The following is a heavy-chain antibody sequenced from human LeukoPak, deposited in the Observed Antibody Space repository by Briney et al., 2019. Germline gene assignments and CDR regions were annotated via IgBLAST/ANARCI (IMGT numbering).Heavy chain of an antibody. CDR1: GGSTSSYY. V-gene: IGHV4-59*01. CDR3: ARFAQVDSSTWYYFDS. D-gene: IGHD6-13*01. CDR2: IYFSGST. J-gene: IGHJ4*02. Sequence: SETLSLTCTVSGGSTSSYYWSWIRQPPGKGLEWIGDIYFSGSTKYNPSLKSRVTISVDTSKNQFSLKVSSVTAADTAVYYCARFAQVDSSTWYYFDSWGQGTLVTVSS.